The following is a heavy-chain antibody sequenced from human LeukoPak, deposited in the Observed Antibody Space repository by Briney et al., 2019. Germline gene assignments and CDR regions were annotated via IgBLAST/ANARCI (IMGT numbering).Heavy chain of an antibody. Sequence: SETLSLTCTVSGGSISSYYWSWIRQPAGKGLEWIGRIYTSGSTNYNPSPKSRVTMSVDTSKNQFSLKLSSVTAADTAVYYCARETMVRGVILFDYWGQGTLVTVSS. CDR3: ARETMVRGVILFDY. CDR2: IYTSGST. D-gene: IGHD3-10*01. J-gene: IGHJ4*02. CDR1: GGSISSYY. V-gene: IGHV4-4*07.